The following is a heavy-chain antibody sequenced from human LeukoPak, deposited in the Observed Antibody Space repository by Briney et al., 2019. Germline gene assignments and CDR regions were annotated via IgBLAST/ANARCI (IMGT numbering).Heavy chain of an antibody. V-gene: IGHV4-59*01. Sequence: SETLSLTCTVSGCTISSYYWNWIRQPPGKGLEWIGYIYYSGSTNYNPSLMSGVTISVDTSKNQFSLQQSTVPAADTAVYYFSRDGGYRYANWFDTWGQGTLVTVSS. CDR2: IYYSGST. D-gene: IGHD5-18*01. CDR1: GCTISSYY. CDR3: SRDGGYRYANWFDT. J-gene: IGHJ5*02.